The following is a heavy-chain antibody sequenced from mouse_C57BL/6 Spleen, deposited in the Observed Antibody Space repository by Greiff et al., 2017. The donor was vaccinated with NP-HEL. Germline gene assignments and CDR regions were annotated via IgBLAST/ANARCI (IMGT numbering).Heavy chain of an antibody. CDR1: GYSITSGYY. CDR3: ARERAYYGSAWFAY. V-gene: IGHV3-6*01. CDR2: ISYDGSN. J-gene: IGHJ3*01. Sequence: EVQRVESGPGLVKPSQSLSLTCSVTGYSITSGYYWNWIRQFPGNKLEWMGYISYDGSNNYNPSLKNRISITRDTSKNQFFLKLNSVTTEDTATYFCARERAYYGSAWFAYWGQGTLVTVSA. D-gene: IGHD2-10*01.